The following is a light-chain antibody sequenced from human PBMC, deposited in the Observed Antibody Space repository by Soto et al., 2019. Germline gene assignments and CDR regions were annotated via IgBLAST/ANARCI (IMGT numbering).Light chain of an antibody. V-gene: IGKV3-15*01. CDR3: QQYNYWLT. Sequence: EIVMTQSPATLSVSPGERATLSCRASQSVSSYLAWYQQKPGQAPRLLIYGASTRATGIPARFSGSGSGTEFTLTISRLQSEDFAVYYCQQYNYWLTFGQGTKLEIK. J-gene: IGKJ2*01. CDR1: QSVSSY. CDR2: GAS.